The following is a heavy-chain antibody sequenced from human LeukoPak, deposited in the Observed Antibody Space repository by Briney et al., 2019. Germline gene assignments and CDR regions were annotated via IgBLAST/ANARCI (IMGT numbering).Heavy chain of an antibody. J-gene: IGHJ4*02. D-gene: IGHD3-10*01. V-gene: IGHV3-7*01. CDR3: ARFTRSASYEVY. CDR1: GFTFSNSW. Sequence: GASLKLSCEASGFTFSNSWMSWVRQAPARGLEWMANIKADGSQKDYVEKMQGRITITRDNATNTVYMEMKSLRVEDTAVYYCARFTRSASYEVYWGQGPLVSVS. CDR2: IKADGSQK.